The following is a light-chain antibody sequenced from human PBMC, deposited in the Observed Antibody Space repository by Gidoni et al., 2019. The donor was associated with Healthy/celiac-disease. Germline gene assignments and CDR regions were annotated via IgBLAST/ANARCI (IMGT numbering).Light chain of an antibody. CDR1: QSLLHSNGYNY. Sequence: EIVMTQSPLSLPVTPGEPASISCRSSQSLLHSNGYNYLDWYLQKPGQSPQLLIYLGSNRASGFPDRFPRSGSFTDFPLKILLLEAAPVGVSSCMPSLQTPPTFVPLTKVDIK. J-gene: IGKJ3*01. CDR2: LGS. V-gene: IGKV2-28*01. CDR3: MPSLQTPPT.